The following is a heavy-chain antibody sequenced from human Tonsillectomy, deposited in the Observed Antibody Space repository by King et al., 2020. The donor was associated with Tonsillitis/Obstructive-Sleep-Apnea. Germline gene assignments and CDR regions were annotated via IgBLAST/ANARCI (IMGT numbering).Heavy chain of an antibody. Sequence: GQLVQSGGGVVQPGRSLRLSCAASGFTFSSYGMHWVRQAPGKGLEWVAVISYDGNNKYYADSVKGRFTISRDNSKNTLYLQMNSLRVEDTAVYYCAKGPFTYYDFWSGVYGMDVWGQGTTVTVSS. CDR3: AKGPFTYYDFWSGVYGMDV. CDR1: GFTFSSYG. D-gene: IGHD3-3*01. CDR2: ISYDGNNK. V-gene: IGHV3-30*18. J-gene: IGHJ6*02.